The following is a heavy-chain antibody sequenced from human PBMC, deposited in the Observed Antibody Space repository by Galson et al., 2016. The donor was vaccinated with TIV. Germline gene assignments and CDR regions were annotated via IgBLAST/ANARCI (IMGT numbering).Heavy chain of an antibody. V-gene: IGHV4-61*08. Sequence: ETLSLTCTVSGGSISSNGIFWSWIRQPPGKGLEWIAYISDSGASNKNPSLESRVTISMDTSKKQTSLKLRSVTAADTAVYYCARDLGLSAFDIWGQGTMVTVSS. J-gene: IGHJ3*02. D-gene: IGHD7-27*01. CDR3: ARDLGLSAFDI. CDR2: ISDSGAS. CDR1: GGSISSNGIF.